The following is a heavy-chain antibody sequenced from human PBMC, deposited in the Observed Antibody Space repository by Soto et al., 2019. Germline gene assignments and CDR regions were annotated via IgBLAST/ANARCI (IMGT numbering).Heavy chain of an antibody. CDR3: AVVVAANPFDP. D-gene: IGHD2-15*01. Sequence: SETLSLTCTVSGGSISSGGYYWSWIRQHPGKGLEWIGYIYYSGSTYYNPSLKSRVTISVDTSKNQFSLKLSSVTAADTAVYYCAVVVAANPFDPWGQGTLVTVSS. J-gene: IGHJ5*02. CDR1: GGSISSGGYY. CDR2: IYYSGST. V-gene: IGHV4-31*03.